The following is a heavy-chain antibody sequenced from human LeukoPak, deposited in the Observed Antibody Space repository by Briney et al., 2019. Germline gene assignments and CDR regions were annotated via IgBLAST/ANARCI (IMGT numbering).Heavy chain of an antibody. CDR3: ARGPASDYNWFDP. J-gene: IGHJ5*02. CDR2: ISAYTGHT. V-gene: IGHV1-18*01. Sequence: ASVTVSCKASGYTFSTYSISWVRQAPGQGLEWMGWISAYTGHTNYAQNLQGRVTMTTDTSTSTAYMELRSLRSDDTAVYYCARGPASDYNWFDPWGQGTLVTVSS. D-gene: IGHD2-21*02. CDR1: GYTFSTYS.